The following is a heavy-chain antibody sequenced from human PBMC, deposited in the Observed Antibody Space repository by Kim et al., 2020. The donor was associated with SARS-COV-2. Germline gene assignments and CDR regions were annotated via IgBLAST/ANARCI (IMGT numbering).Heavy chain of an antibody. CDR3: ARDWGATTWFDP. J-gene: IGHJ5*02. D-gene: IGHD1-26*01. V-gene: IGHV1-69*04. CDR1: GGTFSSYA. CDR2: IIPILGIA. Sequence: SVKVSCKASGGTFSSYAISWVRQAPGQGLEWMGRIIPILGIANYAQKFQGRVTITADKSTSTAYMELSSLRSEDTAVYYCARDWGATTWFDPWGQGTLVTVSS.